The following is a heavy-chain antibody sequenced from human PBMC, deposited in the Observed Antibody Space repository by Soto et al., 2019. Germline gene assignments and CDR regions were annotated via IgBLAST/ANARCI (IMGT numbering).Heavy chain of an antibody. CDR3: ARAGYGFDV. Sequence: PSETLSLTCTVSGGSISGGGFYWSWIRQHPGKGLEWIGYIYYTGSTYYNPSLKSRVSISVDTSKNQFSLKLSSVTAADTAVYYCARAGYGFDVWGQGTTVTVSS. V-gene: IGHV4-31*03. CDR1: GGSISGGGFY. CDR2: IYYTGST. J-gene: IGHJ6*02.